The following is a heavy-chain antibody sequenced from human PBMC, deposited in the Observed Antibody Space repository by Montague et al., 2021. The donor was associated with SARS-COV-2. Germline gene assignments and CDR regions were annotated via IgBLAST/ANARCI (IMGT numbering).Heavy chain of an antibody. J-gene: IGHJ6*02. CDR2: ISSSGSTI. D-gene: IGHD3-10*01. CDR1: GFTFSSYE. CDR3: ARDLGFGESLEAYYYYYGMDV. Sequence: SLRLSCAASGFTFSSYEMNWVRQAPGKGLEWVSYISSSGSTIYYADSVKGRFTISRDNAKNSLYLQMNSLRAEDTAVYYCARDLGFGESLEAYYYYYGMDVWGQGTTVTVSS. V-gene: IGHV3-48*03.